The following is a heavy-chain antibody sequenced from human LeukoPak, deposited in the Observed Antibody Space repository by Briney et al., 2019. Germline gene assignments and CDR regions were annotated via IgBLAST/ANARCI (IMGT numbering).Heavy chain of an antibody. CDR3: ARDMYGSGRTGSVDF. CDR1: GLTFSTYS. D-gene: IGHD3-10*01. Sequence: NPGGSPRLSCAASGLTFSTYSMNWVRQAPGKGREWVSSISSASSNIYYADSVKGRFTISRDNAQNSLYLQMNSLRAEDTAVYYCARDMYGSGRTGSVDFWGQGTLVTVSS. V-gene: IGHV3-21*01. CDR2: ISSASSNI. J-gene: IGHJ4*02.